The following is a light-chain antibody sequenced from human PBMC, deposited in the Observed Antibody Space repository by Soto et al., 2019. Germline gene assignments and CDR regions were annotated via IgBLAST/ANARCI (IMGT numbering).Light chain of an antibody. Sequence: QCVLTQPASVSGSAGQSITISCTGTSSDVGGYNYVSWYQQHPGKAPKLMIYDVSNRPSGVSNRFSGSKPGNTASLTISGLQAEDEADYYCSSYTSSSTPYVFGTGTKVTVL. CDR1: SSDVGGYNY. V-gene: IGLV2-14*01. CDR2: DVS. CDR3: SSYTSSSTPYV. J-gene: IGLJ1*01.